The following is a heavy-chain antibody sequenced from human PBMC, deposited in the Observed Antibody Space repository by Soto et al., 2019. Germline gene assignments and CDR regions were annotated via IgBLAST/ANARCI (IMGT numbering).Heavy chain of an antibody. V-gene: IGHV3-33*08. CDR3: ARDGDVEGGPPPKDYAMDV. J-gene: IGHJ6*02. CDR2: VWYDGTNK. D-gene: IGHD3-10*01. CDR1: GFTFRNFG. Sequence: PGESLKISCAASGFTFRNFGFHWVRQAPGKGLEWVALVWYDGTNKYYAESLKGRVSISRDNSKNTLYLEMKSLRAEDTAVYYCARDGDVEGGPPPKDYAMDVWGQGTTVTAP.